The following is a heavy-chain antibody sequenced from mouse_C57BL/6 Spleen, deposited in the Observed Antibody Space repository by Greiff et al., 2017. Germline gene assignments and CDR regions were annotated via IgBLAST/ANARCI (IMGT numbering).Heavy chain of an antibody. CDR1: GYTFTRYW. Sequence: QVQLQQPGAELVMPGASVKLSCKASGYTFTRYWMHWVKQRPGQGLEWIGALDPSDSYTNYNQKFKGKSTLTVDKSSSTAYMQLSSLTSEDSAVYYCARGEYYYGSSYGAMDYWGQGTSVTVSS. V-gene: IGHV1-69*01. CDR3: ARGEYYYGSSYGAMDY. J-gene: IGHJ4*01. CDR2: LDPSDSYT. D-gene: IGHD1-1*01.